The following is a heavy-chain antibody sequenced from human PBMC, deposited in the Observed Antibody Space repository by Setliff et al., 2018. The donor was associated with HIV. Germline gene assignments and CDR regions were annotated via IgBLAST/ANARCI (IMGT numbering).Heavy chain of an antibody. Sequence: SETLSLTCTVSGGSISSHYWSWIRQPPGKGLGWIGYIYYSGSTNYNPSLKSRVTISVDTSKNQFSLKLSSVTAADTAVYYCARGVTIFGVVILPPNWFDPWGQGTLVTVSS. D-gene: IGHD3-3*01. J-gene: IGHJ5*02. CDR3: ARGVTIFGVVILPPNWFDP. V-gene: IGHV4-59*11. CDR1: GGSISSHY. CDR2: IYYSGST.